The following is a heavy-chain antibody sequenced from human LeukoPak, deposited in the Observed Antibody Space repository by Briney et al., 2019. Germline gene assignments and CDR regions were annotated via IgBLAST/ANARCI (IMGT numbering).Heavy chain of an antibody. V-gene: IGHV3-21*01. CDR2: ISSSSSYI. CDR3: ARVSYGDYENWFDP. J-gene: IGHJ5*02. CDR1: GFTFSSYS. Sequence: GGSLRPSCAASGFTFSSYSMNWVRQAPGKGLEWVSSISSSSSYIYYADSVKGRFTISRDNTKNSLYLQMNSLRAEDTAVYYCARVSYGDYENWFDPWGQGTLVTVSS. D-gene: IGHD4-17*01.